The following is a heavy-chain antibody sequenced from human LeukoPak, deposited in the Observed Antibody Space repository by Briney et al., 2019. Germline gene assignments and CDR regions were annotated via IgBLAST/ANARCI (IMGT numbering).Heavy chain of an antibody. V-gene: IGHV3-23*01. CDR2: IRGSGGAT. D-gene: IGHD3-10*01. Sequence: PGGSLRLSCAASGFTFSTYAMSWVRQAPGKGPEWVSGIRGSGGATYYADSVKGRFTISRDNSKNTLYLQMNSQRAEDTAVYYCAKDDLGFGKLGYWGQRTLVTVSS. J-gene: IGHJ4*02. CDR3: AKDDLGFGKLGY. CDR1: GFTFSTYA.